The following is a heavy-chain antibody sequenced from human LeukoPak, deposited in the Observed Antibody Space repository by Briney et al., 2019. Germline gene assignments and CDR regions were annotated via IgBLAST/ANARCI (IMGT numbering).Heavy chain of an antibody. CDR2: INPNSGGT. CDR1: GYIFTGYY. Sequence: GASVKVSCKASGYIFTGYYIHWVRQAPGQGLEWMGWINPNSGGTNYAQKFQGRVTMTRDTSISTVYMEVSRLRSDDTAVYYCARQGPQYYYGMDVWGQGTTVIVSS. CDR3: ARQGPQYYYGMDV. V-gene: IGHV1-2*02. J-gene: IGHJ6*02.